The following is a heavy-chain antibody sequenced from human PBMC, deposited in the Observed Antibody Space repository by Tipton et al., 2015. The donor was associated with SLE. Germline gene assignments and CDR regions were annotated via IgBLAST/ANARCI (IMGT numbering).Heavy chain of an antibody. CDR3: VKTGDSDF. Sequence: SLRLSCAASGVNFNMYGFHWVRQAPGKGLEWVAVIWYDGSKKYYADSVKGRFNVSRDNSKNTLYLQMTSLRVEDTATYYCVKTGDSDFWGQGTLVIVSS. CDR2: IWYDGSKK. V-gene: IGHV3-33*06. J-gene: IGHJ4*02. D-gene: IGHD1-1*01. CDR1: GVNFNMYG.